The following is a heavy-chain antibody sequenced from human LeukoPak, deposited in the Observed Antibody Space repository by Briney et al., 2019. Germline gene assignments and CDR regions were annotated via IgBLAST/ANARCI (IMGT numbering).Heavy chain of an antibody. CDR3: VPGFLGTAMVTTLRDY. Sequence: ASVKVSCKASGYTFTAYYIHWVRQAPGQGLEWLGGINPNSGGTNFAQKFQGRVTMTGETSISTAYMEMSRVTSDDTAVYYCVPGFLGTAMVTTLRDYWGQGTLVTVST. V-gene: IGHV1-2*02. J-gene: IGHJ4*02. D-gene: IGHD5-18*01. CDR2: INPNSGGT. CDR1: GYTFTAYY.